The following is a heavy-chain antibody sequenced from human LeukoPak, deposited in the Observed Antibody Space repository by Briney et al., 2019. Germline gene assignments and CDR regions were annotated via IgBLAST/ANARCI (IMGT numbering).Heavy chain of an antibody. Sequence: GSLRLSCAASGFTFSSYDMHWVRQATGKGLEWVSAIGTAGDTYYPGSVKGRFTISRENAKNSLYLQMNSLRAGDTAVYYCARKVGGSGWYYFDYWGQGTLVTVSS. D-gene: IGHD6-19*01. CDR3: ARKVGGSGWYYFDY. CDR1: GFTFSSYD. J-gene: IGHJ4*02. V-gene: IGHV3-13*01. CDR2: IGTAGDT.